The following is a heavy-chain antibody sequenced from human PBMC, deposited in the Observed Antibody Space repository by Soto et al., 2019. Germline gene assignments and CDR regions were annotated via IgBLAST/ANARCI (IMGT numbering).Heavy chain of an antibody. Sequence: GGSLRLSCAASGFTFSSYGMHWVRQAPGKGLEWVAVIWYDGSNKYYADSVKGRFTISRDNSKNTLYLQMNSLRAEDTAVYYCAREQPTSGSYLAPLNDSFDIWGQGTMVTVSS. D-gene: IGHD1-26*01. V-gene: IGHV3-33*01. CDR1: GFTFSSYG. CDR2: IWYDGSNK. J-gene: IGHJ3*02. CDR3: AREQPTSGSYLAPLNDSFDI.